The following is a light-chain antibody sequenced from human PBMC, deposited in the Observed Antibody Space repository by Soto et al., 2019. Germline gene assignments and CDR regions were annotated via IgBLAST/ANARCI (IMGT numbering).Light chain of an antibody. CDR3: GTWDSSLIAL. CDR1: SSNIGSND. J-gene: IGLJ1*01. V-gene: IGLV1-51*02. Sequence: QSVLTQPPSVSGAPGQKVTISCSGNSSNIGSNDVSWYHQLPATAPRLLIYENSQRPSGIPDRFSGSKSGTSATLGITGLQTGDEADYYCGTWDSSLIALFGTGTKVTVL. CDR2: ENS.